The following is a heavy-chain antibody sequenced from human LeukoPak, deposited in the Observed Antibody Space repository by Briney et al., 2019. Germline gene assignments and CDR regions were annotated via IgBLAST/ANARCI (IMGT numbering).Heavy chain of an antibody. Sequence: GGSLRLSCAASGFTFSSYGMHWVRQAPGKGLEWVAVIWYDGSNKYYADSVKGRFTISRDNSKNTLYLQMNSLRAEDTAVYYCAKDKQGDYFDYWGQGTVVTVSS. V-gene: IGHV3-33*06. CDR2: IWYDGSNK. D-gene: IGHD6-13*01. CDR3: AKDKQGDYFDY. J-gene: IGHJ4*02. CDR1: GFTFSSYG.